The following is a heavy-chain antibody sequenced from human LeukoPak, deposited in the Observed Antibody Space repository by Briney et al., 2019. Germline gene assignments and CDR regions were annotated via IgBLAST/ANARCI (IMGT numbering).Heavy chain of an antibody. D-gene: IGHD3-10*01. J-gene: IGHJ4*02. Sequence: ASVKVSCKASGYTLTSYGISWVRQAPGQGLEWMGWISGYNGNTDYAQKLQGRVTMTTDTSTSTAYMELRSLRSDDTAVYYCARVLRVAPYYLDYWGQGTLVTVSS. CDR3: ARVLRVAPYYLDY. CDR2: ISGYNGNT. CDR1: GYTLTSYG. V-gene: IGHV1-18*01.